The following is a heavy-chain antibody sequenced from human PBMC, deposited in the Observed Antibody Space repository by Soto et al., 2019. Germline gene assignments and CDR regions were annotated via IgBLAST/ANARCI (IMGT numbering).Heavy chain of an antibody. CDR3: GSVFEY. CDR2: IDHHGSGT. V-gene: IGHV3-74*01. CDR1: GFTFSSYS. J-gene: IGHJ4*02. Sequence: TGGSLRLSCAASGFTFSSYSMNWVRQAPGKGLEWVARIDHHGSGTSYADSVQGRFTVSRDNAKNTVYLQMSSLRAEDTAVYYCGSVFEYWGQGILVTVSS. D-gene: IGHD1-26*01.